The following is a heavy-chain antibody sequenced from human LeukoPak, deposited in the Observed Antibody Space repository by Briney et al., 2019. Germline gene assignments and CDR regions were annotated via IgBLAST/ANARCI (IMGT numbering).Heavy chain of an antibody. CDR3: ARRKYSSGCYPT. D-gene: IGHD6-19*01. CDR2: FDPEDGET. Sequence: GASVKVSCKVSGYTLTELSMHWVRQALGKGLEWMGGFDPEDGETIYAQKFQGRVTMTEDTSTDTAYMELSSLRSEDTAVYYCARRKYSSGCYPTWGQGTLVTVSS. J-gene: IGHJ4*02. V-gene: IGHV1-24*01. CDR1: GYTLTELS.